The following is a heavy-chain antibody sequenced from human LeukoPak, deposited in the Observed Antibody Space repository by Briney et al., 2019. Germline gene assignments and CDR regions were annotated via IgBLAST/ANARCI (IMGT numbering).Heavy chain of an antibody. CDR2: ISSSSSTI. Sequence: PGGSLRLSCAASVFTFRSSSKNWVRQAPGKGLDWVSNISSSSSTIYYANSLKGRFIISRDNAKKCLSRQMNSLTVDDRAVYYGARDLVGVRPFDFWAFDYWGQGALVTVSS. J-gene: IGHJ4*02. D-gene: IGHD3-3*01. CDR1: VFTFRSSS. V-gene: IGHV3-48*01. CDR3: ARDLVGVRPFDFWAFDY.